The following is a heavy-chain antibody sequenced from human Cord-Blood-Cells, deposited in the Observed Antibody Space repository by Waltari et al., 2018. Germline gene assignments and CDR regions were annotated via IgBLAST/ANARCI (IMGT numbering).Heavy chain of an antibody. J-gene: IGHJ4*02. V-gene: IGHV3-23*01. CDR1: GFTFSSYA. D-gene: IGHD3-3*01. CDR2: ISGRGGST. Sequence: EVQLLESGGGLVQPGGSLRLSCAASGFTFSSYAMSWVRQAPGKGLEWVSAISGRGGSTYYADSVKGRFTISRDNSKNTLYLQMNSLRAEDTAVYYCAKGPANYDFWSGYDYWGQGTLVTVSS. CDR3: AKGPANYDFWSGYDY.